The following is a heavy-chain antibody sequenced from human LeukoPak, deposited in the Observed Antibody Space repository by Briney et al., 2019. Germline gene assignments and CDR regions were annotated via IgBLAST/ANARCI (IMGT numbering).Heavy chain of an antibody. D-gene: IGHD4-11*01. CDR1: GVTVTSSY. V-gene: IGHV3-66*01. J-gene: IGHJ4*02. CDR3: ARGSTGYNSNWGRDFDC. Sequence: QPGGSLRLSCEVSGVTVTSSYMSWVRQAPGKGLEWVSVIYSGGDTYYADSVKGRCTVSRDISKNTLYLQMNSLRAEDTAVYYCARGSTGYNSNWGRDFDCWGQGTLVTVSS. CDR2: IYSGGDT.